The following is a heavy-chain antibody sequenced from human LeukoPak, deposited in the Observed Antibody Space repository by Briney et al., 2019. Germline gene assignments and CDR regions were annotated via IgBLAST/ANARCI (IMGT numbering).Heavy chain of an antibody. CDR1: GFTFSSYA. CDR2: ISGSGGST. Sequence: AGGSLRLSCAASGFTFSSYAMSWVRQAPGKGLEWVSAISGSGGSTYYADSVKGRFTISRDNSKNTLYLQMNSLRAEDTAVYYCAKDRNSGSYEGGEDFDYWGQGTLVTVSS. V-gene: IGHV3-23*01. CDR3: AKDRNSGSYEGGEDFDY. J-gene: IGHJ4*02. D-gene: IGHD1-26*01.